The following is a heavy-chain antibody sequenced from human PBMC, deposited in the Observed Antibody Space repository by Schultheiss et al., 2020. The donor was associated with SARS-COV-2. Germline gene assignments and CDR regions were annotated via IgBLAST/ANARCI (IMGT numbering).Heavy chain of an antibody. D-gene: IGHD5-18*01. Sequence: GGSLRLSCAASGFTFDDYAMHWVRQAPGKGLEWVSGISGSGGSTYYADSVKGRFTISRDNSKNTLYLQMNSLRAEDTAVYYCARVHTAMVRYYYYMDVWGKGTTGTVSS. CDR1: GFTFDDYA. CDR2: ISGSGGST. CDR3: ARVHTAMVRYYYYMDV. V-gene: IGHV3-23*01. J-gene: IGHJ6*03.